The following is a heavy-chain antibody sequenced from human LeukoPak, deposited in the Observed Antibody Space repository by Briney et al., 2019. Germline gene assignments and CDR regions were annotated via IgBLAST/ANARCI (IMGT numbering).Heavy chain of an antibody. Sequence: GGSLRLSCAASGFTFSSYAMSWVRQAPGKGLEWVPAISGSGGSTYYADSVKGRFTISRDNSKNTLYLQMNSLRAEDTAVYYCANGAVAGRGPTRIDYWGQGTLVTVSS. J-gene: IGHJ4*02. CDR3: ANGAVAGRGPTRIDY. D-gene: IGHD6-19*01. V-gene: IGHV3-23*01. CDR1: GFTFSSYA. CDR2: ISGSGGST.